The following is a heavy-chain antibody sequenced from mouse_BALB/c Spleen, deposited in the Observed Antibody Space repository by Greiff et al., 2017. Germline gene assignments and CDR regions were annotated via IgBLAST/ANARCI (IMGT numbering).Heavy chain of an antibody. CDR1: GYTFTDYN. Sequence: VQLKESGPELVKPGASVKISCKASGYTFTDYNMHWVKQSHGKSLEWIGYIYPYNGGTGYNQKFKSKATLTVDNSSSTAYMELRSLTSEDSAVYYCARTATVVGDAMDYWGQGTSVTVSS. D-gene: IGHD1-1*01. CDR3: ARTATVVGDAMDY. J-gene: IGHJ4*01. V-gene: IGHV1S29*02. CDR2: IYPYNGGT.